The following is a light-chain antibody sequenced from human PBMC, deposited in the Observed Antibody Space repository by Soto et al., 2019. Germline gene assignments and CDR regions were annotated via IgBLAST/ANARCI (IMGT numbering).Light chain of an antibody. J-gene: IGKJ2*01. CDR1: QSISSW. CDR2: DAS. Sequence: DIQMTQSPSTLSASVGDRGTITCRASQSISSWLAWYQQKPGKAPKLLIYDASSLESGVPSRFSGSGSGTEFTLTISSLQPDDFATYYCQQYNSYSPYTFGQGPKLEIK. V-gene: IGKV1-5*01. CDR3: QQYNSYSPYT.